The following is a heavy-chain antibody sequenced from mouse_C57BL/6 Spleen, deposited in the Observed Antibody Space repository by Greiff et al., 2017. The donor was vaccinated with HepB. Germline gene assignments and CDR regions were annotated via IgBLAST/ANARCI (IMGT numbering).Heavy chain of an antibody. Sequence: DVKLVESGGGLVKPGGSLKLSCAASGFTFSDYGMHWVRQAPEKGLEWVAYISSGSSTIYYADTVKGRFTISRDNAKNTLFLQMTSLRSEDTAMYYCASIYYGYWGQGTTLTVSS. CDR3: ASIYYGY. CDR2: ISSGSSTI. V-gene: IGHV5-17*01. CDR1: GFTFSDYG. J-gene: IGHJ2*01.